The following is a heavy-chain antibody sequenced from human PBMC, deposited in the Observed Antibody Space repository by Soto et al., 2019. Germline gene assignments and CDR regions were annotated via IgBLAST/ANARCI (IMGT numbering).Heavy chain of an antibody. CDR1: GFTVCSYS. V-gene: IGHV3-21*01. CDR3: AREGIAAARGYYFDY. CDR2: ISSSSSYI. Sequence: HWGSPRLCCAACGFTVCSYSMNGVRQDPGKGLEWVSSISSSSSYIYYADSVKGRFTISRDNAKNSLYLQMNSLRAEDTAVYYCAREGIAAARGYYFDYWGQGTLVTVSS. D-gene: IGHD6-13*01. J-gene: IGHJ4*02.